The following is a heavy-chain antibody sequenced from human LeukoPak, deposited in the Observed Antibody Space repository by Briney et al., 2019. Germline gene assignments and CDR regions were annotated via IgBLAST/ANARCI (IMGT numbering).Heavy chain of an antibody. D-gene: IGHD5-24*01. CDR1: GDSMKSSY. Sequence: SETLSLTCTVSGDSMKSSYWGWMRQPPGKGLEWIGYIYYSGDINYNPSLRGRVTISLDTSKNQFSLRLSSVTAADTAMYYCVKTAGRDGGSWGQGTLVTVSS. J-gene: IGHJ5*02. V-gene: IGHV4-59*01. CDR2: IYYSGDI. CDR3: VKTAGRDGGS.